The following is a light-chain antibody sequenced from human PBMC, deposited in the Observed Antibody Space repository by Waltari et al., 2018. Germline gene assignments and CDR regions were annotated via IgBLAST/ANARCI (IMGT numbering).Light chain of an antibody. CDR3: AAWDDSLNGHWV. CDR2: RSD. Sequence: QSVLTQPPSASGTPGQRVTISCSGRASNIGNNLVTWYQQLPGKAPKLVIYRSDHGPSGVPDRFSGPKSGTSVSLAISGLQSEDEADYYCAAWDDSLNGHWVFGGGTKVTVL. CDR1: ASNIGNNL. J-gene: IGLJ3*02. V-gene: IGLV1-44*01.